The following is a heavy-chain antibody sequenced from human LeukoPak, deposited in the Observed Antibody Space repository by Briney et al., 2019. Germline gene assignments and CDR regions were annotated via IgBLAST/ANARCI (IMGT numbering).Heavy chain of an antibody. J-gene: IGHJ4*01. CDR1: GYSISSGYY. CDR3: ARGRRILGGPENAGDFFDF. D-gene: IGHD3-16*01. Sequence: PSETLSLTCSVSGYSISSGYYWGWIRQPAGKGLEWIGSIYHSGSTYYNPSLKSRVTISVYTSKNQFSLKLSSVTAADTAVYYCARGRRILGGPENAGDFFDFWGQGSLVTVSS. V-gene: IGHV4-38-2*02. CDR2: IYHSGST.